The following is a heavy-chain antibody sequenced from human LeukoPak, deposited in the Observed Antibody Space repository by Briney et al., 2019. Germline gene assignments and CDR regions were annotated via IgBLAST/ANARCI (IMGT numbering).Heavy chain of an antibody. CDR3: TTSDCEY. Sequence: GGSLRLSCAASGFTFSSYAMHWVRQAPGKGLEWVAVISYDGSNKYYADSVKGRFTISSDNAKTSLFLQMNSLRAEDTAIYYCTTSDCEYWGQGALVTVSS. CDR1: GFTFSSYA. J-gene: IGHJ4*02. V-gene: IGHV3-30-3*01. CDR2: ISYDGSNK.